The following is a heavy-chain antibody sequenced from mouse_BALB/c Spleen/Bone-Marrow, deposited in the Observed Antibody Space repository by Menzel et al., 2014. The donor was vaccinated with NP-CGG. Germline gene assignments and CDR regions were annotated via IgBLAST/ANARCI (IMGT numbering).Heavy chain of an antibody. CDR2: INPSTGYT. D-gene: IGHD1-1*02. CDR1: GYTFTSYW. V-gene: IGHV1-7*01. CDR3: SRDYYFDF. J-gene: IGHJ1*01. Sequence: LQESGAELVKPGASVKMSCKASGYTFTSYWMHWVKQRPGQGLEWIGYINPSTGYTEYNQKFKDKATLTADKSSSTAYMQLSTLTSKDSPDYYCSRDYYFDFWGPGTTVTVSS.